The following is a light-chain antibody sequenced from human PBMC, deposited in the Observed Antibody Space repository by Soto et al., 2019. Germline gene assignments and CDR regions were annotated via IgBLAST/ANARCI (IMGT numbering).Light chain of an antibody. CDR3: QQRNNWPRLT. J-gene: IGKJ4*01. V-gene: IGKV3-11*01. CDR1: QSVSSH. Sequence: EIVLTQSPDTLSLSPGERASISCRASQSVSSHLAWYQQTPGQAPRLLIYDASNRATGIPARFSGSGSGTDFTLTISTLEPEDFAVYYCQQRNNWPRLTFGGGTKVEIK. CDR2: DAS.